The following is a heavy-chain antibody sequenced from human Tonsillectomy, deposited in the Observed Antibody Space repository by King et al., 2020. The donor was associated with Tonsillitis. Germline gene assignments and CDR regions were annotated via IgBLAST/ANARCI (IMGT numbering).Heavy chain of an antibody. CDR3: AEVGIGLSDWYFDL. CDR2: IAYDASYE. J-gene: IGHJ2*01. V-gene: IGHV3-30*18. D-gene: IGHD3-16*01. Sequence: VQLVESGGGVVQPGRSLRLSCAASGFTFSNYGMHWVRQAPGKGLEWVALIAYDASYENYADSVKGRFAISRENSKNTLYLEMNSLRVEDTAVFYCAEVGIGLSDWYFDLWGRGTLVTVSS. CDR1: GFTFSNYG.